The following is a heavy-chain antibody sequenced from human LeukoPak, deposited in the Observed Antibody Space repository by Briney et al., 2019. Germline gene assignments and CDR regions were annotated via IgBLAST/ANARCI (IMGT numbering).Heavy chain of an antibody. D-gene: IGHD6-19*01. Sequence: SSETLSLTCTVSGGFISSSSYYWGWIRQPPGKGLEWIGSIYYSGSTYYNPSLKSRVTISVDTSKNQFSLKMRSVTAADTAVYYCARHSHSSGWYGGSNFDYWGQGTLVTVSS. CDR2: IYYSGST. J-gene: IGHJ4*02. V-gene: IGHV4-39*01. CDR3: ARHSHSSGWYGGSNFDY. CDR1: GGFISSSSYY.